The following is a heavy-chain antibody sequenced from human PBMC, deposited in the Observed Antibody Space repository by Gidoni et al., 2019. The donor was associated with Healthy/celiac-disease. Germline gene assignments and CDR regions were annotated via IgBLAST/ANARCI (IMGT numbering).Heavy chain of an antibody. CDR2: ISSSSSTI. Sequence: EVQLVESGGGLVQPGGSLRLSCAASGFTFSSYSMNWVRPAPGKGLEWVSYISSSSSTIYYADSVKGRFTISRDNAKNSLYLQMNSLRDEDTAVYYCARALFDYGDSTFFDYWGQGTLVTVSS. J-gene: IGHJ4*02. V-gene: IGHV3-48*02. D-gene: IGHD4-17*01. CDR1: GFTFSSYS. CDR3: ARALFDYGDSTFFDY.